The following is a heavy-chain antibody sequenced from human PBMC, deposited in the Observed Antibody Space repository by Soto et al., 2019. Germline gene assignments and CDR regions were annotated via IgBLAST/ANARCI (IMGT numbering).Heavy chain of an antibody. CDR1: GLTFSGYG. Sequence: GGSLRLSCAASGLTFSGYGMHWVRQAPGKGLEWVAILWYDGSNKYYADSVKGRFTISRDNSQNTLYLQMNSLRAEDSAVYYCAKDIIYYDFWSGYYELFPFDYRGQGTLVTVSS. V-gene: IGHV3-33*06. CDR2: LWYDGSNK. CDR3: AKDIIYYDFWSGYYELFPFDY. D-gene: IGHD3-3*01. J-gene: IGHJ4*02.